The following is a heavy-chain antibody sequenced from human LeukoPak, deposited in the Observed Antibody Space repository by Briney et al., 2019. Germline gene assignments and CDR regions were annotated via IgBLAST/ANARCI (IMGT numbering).Heavy chain of an antibody. J-gene: IGHJ2*01. Sequence: GGSLRLSCAASGFTVSSNYMSWVRQAPGRGLEWVSLIYSGGSTYYADSVKGRFTISRDNSKNTLYLQMNSLRAQDTAVYYCARDRRDYDSSGYYKNNYWYFDLWGRGTLVTVSS. CDR1: GFTVSSNY. D-gene: IGHD3-22*01. CDR2: IYSGGST. CDR3: ARDRRDYDSSGYYKNNYWYFDL. V-gene: IGHV3-53*01.